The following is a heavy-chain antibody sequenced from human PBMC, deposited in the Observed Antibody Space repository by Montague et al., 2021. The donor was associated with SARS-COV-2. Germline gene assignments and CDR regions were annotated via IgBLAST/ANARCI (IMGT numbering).Heavy chain of an antibody. V-gene: IGHV4-39*01. CDR2: IYYSGST. CDR1: GGSISSSSYY. Sequence: SETLSLTCTVSGGSISSSSYYRGWIRQPPGKGLEWIGSIYYSGSTYYNPSLKSRVTISVDTSKNQFSLKLSSVTAADTAVYYCARHGKTRIAMIVVVIGYFDYWGQGTLVTVSS. D-gene: IGHD3-22*01. J-gene: IGHJ4*02. CDR3: ARHGKTRIAMIVVVIGYFDY.